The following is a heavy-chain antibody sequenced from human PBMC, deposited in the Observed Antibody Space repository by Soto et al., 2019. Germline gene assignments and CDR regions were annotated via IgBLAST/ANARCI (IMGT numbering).Heavy chain of an antibody. CDR2: IRNKANSYVT. Sequence: EVQLVESGGGLVQSGGSLKLSCAASGFTFSWSDMQWVRQASGKGPEWVGRIRNKANSYVTTYIASVKGRFTISRDDSKNTAYLQMNSLKTEDTAVYYCAPDGWSGDLPPYWGQGTLVTVSS. CDR1: GFTFSWSD. D-gene: IGHD4-17*01. J-gene: IGHJ4*02. CDR3: APDGWSGDLPPY. V-gene: IGHV3-73*02.